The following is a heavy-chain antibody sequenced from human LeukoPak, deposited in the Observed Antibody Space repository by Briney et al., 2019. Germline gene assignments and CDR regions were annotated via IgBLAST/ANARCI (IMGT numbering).Heavy chain of an antibody. V-gene: IGHV3-23*01. CDR3: AKGPQLYSGYHPDY. D-gene: IGHD5-12*01. CDR1: GGSISSGDYY. Sequence: ETLSLTCTVSGGSISSGDYYWSWIRQPPGEGLEWVSTITGSDDTTYYADSVKGRFTISRDYSKNTVHLQLNNLRAEDTAMYYCAKGPQLYSGYHPDYWGQGTLVTVSS. J-gene: IGHJ4*02. CDR2: ITGSDDTT.